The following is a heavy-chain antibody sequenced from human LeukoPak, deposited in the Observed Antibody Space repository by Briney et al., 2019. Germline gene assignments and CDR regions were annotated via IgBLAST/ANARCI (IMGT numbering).Heavy chain of an antibody. D-gene: IGHD1-1*01. Sequence: PGGSLRLSCAASGFTFSSYGMHWVRQAPGKGLEWVAFIRYDGGNKYYADSVKGRFTISRDNSKNTLYLQMNSLRAEDTAVYYCAKDVYNWNDVYAFDIWGQGTMVTVSS. CDR2: IRYDGGNK. V-gene: IGHV3-30*02. J-gene: IGHJ3*02. CDR3: AKDVYNWNDVYAFDI. CDR1: GFTFSSYG.